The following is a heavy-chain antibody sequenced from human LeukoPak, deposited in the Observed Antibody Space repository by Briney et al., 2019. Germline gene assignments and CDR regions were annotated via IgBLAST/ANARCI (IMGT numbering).Heavy chain of an antibody. Sequence: GGSLRLSCAASGFTFSSYGMNWVRQAPGKGLEWVSGISGSGGTYYADSVKGHFSISRDNSKNTMYLQMNSLRTEDTAIYYCARDGYGMSAAGTAFDYWGQGTPVTVSS. D-gene: IGHD6-13*01. CDR3: ARDGYGMSAAGTAFDY. J-gene: IGHJ4*02. CDR1: GFTFSSYG. CDR2: ISGSGGT. V-gene: IGHV3-23*01.